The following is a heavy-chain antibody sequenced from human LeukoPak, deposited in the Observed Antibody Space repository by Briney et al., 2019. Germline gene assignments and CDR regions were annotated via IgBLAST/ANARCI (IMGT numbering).Heavy chain of an antibody. CDR2: IRPDGSNK. J-gene: IGHJ4*02. CDR1: GFPFSSYG. D-gene: IGHD6-19*01. Sequence: EGSLRLSCGASGFPFSSYGIHWVRQAPGKGLEWVAFIRPDGSNKYYADSVKGRFTISRDNSKNTLYLQMNRLRAEDTAVYYCAKAYGSGWYYSFDSWGQGTLVTVSS. CDR3: AKAYGSGWYYSFDS. V-gene: IGHV3-30*02.